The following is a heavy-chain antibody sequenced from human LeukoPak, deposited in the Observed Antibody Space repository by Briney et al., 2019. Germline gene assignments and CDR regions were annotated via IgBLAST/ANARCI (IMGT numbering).Heavy chain of an antibody. J-gene: IGHJ4*02. D-gene: IGHD3-22*01. Sequence: ASVKVSCKASGYTFTGYYMHWVRQAPGQGLEWMGWINPNSGGTNYAQKFQGRVTMTRDTSISTAYMELSRLRSDDTALYYCASNLGSGRITMIVFDYCGQATLVTVSS. V-gene: IGHV1-2*02. CDR3: ASNLGSGRITMIVFDY. CDR2: INPNSGGT. CDR1: GYTFTGYY.